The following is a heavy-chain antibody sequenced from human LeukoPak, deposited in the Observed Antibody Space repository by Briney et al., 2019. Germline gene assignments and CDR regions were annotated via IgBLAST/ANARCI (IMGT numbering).Heavy chain of an antibody. D-gene: IGHD2-15*01. CDR2: INHSGST. CDR3: ARNTPAALDV. V-gene: IGHV4-34*01. CDR1: GGSFSGYY. J-gene: IGHJ6*02. Sequence: SETLSLTCAVYGGSFSGYYWSWIRQPPGKGLEWIGEINHSGSTNCNLSLKSRVTISVDTSKNQFSLKLSSVTAADTAVYCCARNTPAALDVWGQGTTVTVSS.